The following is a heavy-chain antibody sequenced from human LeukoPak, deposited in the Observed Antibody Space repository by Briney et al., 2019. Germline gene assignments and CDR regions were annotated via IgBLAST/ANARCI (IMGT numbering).Heavy chain of an antibody. J-gene: IGHJ6*03. D-gene: IGHD3-10*01. CDR1: GDSISTGDYY. CDR3: ARDLELYYGSGSYYNLYYYYYMDV. Sequence: PSQTLSLTCSVSGDSISTGDYYWSWIRQPPGKGLEWIGYIYYSGSTYYNPSLKSRVTISIDTSKNQFSLNLSSVTAADTAVYYCARDLELYYGSGSYYNLYYYYYMDVWGKGTTVTVSS. V-gene: IGHV4-30-4*08. CDR2: IYYSGST.